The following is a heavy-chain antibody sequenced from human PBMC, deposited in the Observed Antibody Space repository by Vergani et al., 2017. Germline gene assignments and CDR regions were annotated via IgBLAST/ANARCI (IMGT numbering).Heavy chain of an antibody. V-gene: IGHV1-8*01. CDR3: ARSTDYPDDYVSSDYFRRTLDV. Sequence: QVQLVQSGAEVKKPGASVTVSCRASGYSFSSYDISWVRQATGQGLEWMGWMNPNSGTIGYAQKFQGRVTMTRNTSINTAYMELSRLSFEDAAVYYCARSTDYPDDYVSSDYFRRTLDVWGKGTTVTVS. CDR2: MNPNSGTI. D-gene: IGHD4/OR15-4a*01. J-gene: IGHJ6*03. CDR1: GYSFSSYD.